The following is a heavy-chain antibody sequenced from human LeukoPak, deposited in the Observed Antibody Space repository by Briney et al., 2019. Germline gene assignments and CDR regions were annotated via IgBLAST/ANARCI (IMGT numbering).Heavy chain of an antibody. J-gene: IGHJ4*02. CDR3: ARDRISAMEVYSDY. Sequence: ASVKVSFKASGYTFTGYYMHWVRQAPGQGLEWMGWINPNSGGTNYAQKFQGRVTMTRDTSISTAYMELSRLRSDDTAVYYCARDRISAMEVYSDYWGQGTLVTVSS. V-gene: IGHV1-2*02. D-gene: IGHD5-18*01. CDR1: GYTFTGYY. CDR2: INPNSGGT.